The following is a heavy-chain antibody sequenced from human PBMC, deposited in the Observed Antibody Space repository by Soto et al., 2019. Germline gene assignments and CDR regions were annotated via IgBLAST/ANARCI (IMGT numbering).Heavy chain of an antibody. J-gene: IGHJ4*02. V-gene: IGHV3-23*01. CDR2: ISGSGGST. D-gene: IGHD5-18*01. CDR3: AKGQRKIQLWLYYFDY. Sequence: GGSLRLSCAASGFTFSNAWMSWVRQAPGKGLEWVSAISGSGGSTYYADSVKGRFTISRDNSKNTLYLQMNSLRAEDTAVYYCAKGQRKIQLWLYYFDYWGQGTLVTVSS. CDR1: GFTFSNAW.